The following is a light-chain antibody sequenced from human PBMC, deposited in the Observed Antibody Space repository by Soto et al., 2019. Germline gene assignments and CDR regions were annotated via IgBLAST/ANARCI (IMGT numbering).Light chain of an antibody. CDR1: NIGTKS. V-gene: IGLV3-21*02. J-gene: IGLJ2*01. Sequence: SYELTRPPSVSVAPGQTARIPCGGDNIGTKSVHWYQQKPGQAPVMVVYDDSDRPSGIPERFSGSNSGNTATLTISRVAAGDEADYYCHVWDGTGNQVVFGGGTKVTVL. CDR2: DDS. CDR3: HVWDGTGNQVV.